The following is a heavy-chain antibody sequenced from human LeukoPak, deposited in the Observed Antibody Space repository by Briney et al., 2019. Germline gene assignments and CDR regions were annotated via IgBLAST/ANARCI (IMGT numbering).Heavy chain of an antibody. V-gene: IGHV3-9*01. CDR1: GFTFDDYA. D-gene: IGHD6-19*01. CDR2: ISWNSGSI. J-gene: IGHJ4*02. Sequence: GGSLRLSCAASGFTFDDYAMHWVRQAPGKGLEWVSGISWNSGSIGYADSVKGRFTNSRDNAKNSLYLQMNSLRAEDTALYYCAKDMRSFNSVAGASHFGYWGQGTLVTVSS. CDR3: AKDMRSFNSVAGASHFGY.